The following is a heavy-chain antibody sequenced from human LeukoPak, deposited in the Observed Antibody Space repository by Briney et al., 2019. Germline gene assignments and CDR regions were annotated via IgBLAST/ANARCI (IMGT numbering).Heavy chain of an antibody. V-gene: IGHV5-51*01. CDR1: GYSFTSYW. J-gene: IGHJ3*02. D-gene: IGHD2-21*02. Sequence: GESLKISCKGSGYSFTSYWIGWVRQMPGKGLEWMGIIYPADSDTRKNPSFEGQVTISADKSIRTAYLQWSSLKASDSAMYYCARALGGGDDSDAFDIWGQGTMVTVSS. CDR2: IYPADSDT. CDR3: ARALGGGDDSDAFDI.